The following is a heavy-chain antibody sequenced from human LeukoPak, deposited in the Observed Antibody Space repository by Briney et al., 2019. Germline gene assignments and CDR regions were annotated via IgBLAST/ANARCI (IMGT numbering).Heavy chain of an antibody. CDR1: GYTFTGYY. Sequence: WASVKASCKASGYTFTGYYMHWVRQAPGQGLEWMGWINPNSGGTNYAQKFQGRVTMTRDTSISTAYMELSRLRSDDTAVYYCARSRMVRGVNDAFDIWGQGTMVTVSS. CDR2: INPNSGGT. CDR3: ARSRMVRGVNDAFDI. J-gene: IGHJ3*02. V-gene: IGHV1-2*02. D-gene: IGHD3-10*01.